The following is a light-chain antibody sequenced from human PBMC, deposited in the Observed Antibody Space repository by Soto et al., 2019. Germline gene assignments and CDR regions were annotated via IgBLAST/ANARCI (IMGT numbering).Light chain of an antibody. Sequence: EIVLTQSPGTLSVSPGDGATLSCRASQTVGKNYLAWYQQRPGQAPRLLIHGASSRATGIPDRFSGSGSGTEFTLTIGRLEPEDFAVYYCQQYDSSPRTCGQGTKVEIK. CDR3: QQYDSSPRT. CDR2: GAS. CDR1: QTVGKNY. J-gene: IGKJ1*01. V-gene: IGKV3-20*01.